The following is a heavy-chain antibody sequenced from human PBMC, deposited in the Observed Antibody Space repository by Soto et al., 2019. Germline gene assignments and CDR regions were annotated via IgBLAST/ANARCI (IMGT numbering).Heavy chain of an antibody. CDR1: GFTVSSNY. CDR2: IYSGGST. D-gene: IGHD5-12*01. J-gene: IGHJ4*02. Sequence: GGSLRLSCAASGFTVSSNYMSWVRQAPGKGLEWFSVIYSGGSTYYADSVKGRFTISRDNSKNTLYLQMNSLRAEDTAVYYCARGLYSGWHYFDYWGQGTLVTVSS. CDR3: ARGLYSGWHYFDY. V-gene: IGHV3-66*01.